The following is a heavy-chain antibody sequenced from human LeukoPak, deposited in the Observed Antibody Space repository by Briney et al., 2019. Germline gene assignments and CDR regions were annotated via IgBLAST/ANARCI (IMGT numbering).Heavy chain of an antibody. D-gene: IGHD4-11*01. CDR1: GFTFSSYE. Sequence: GGSLRLSCAASGFTFSSYEMNWVRQAPGKGLEWVSYISSSSSYIYYADSVKGRFTISRDNAKNSLYLQMNSLRAEDTAVYYCARVAVTTYYYYYMDVWGKGTTVTVSS. V-gene: IGHV3-21*05. CDR3: ARVAVTTYYYYYMDV. CDR2: ISSSSSYI. J-gene: IGHJ6*03.